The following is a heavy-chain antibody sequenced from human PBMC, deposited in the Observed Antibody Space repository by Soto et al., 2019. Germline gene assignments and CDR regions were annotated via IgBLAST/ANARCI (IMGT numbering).Heavy chain of an antibody. V-gene: IGHV3-23*01. CDR1: GFTFSSYA. J-gene: IGHJ4*02. Sequence: EVQLLESGGGLVQPGGSLTLSCATSGFTFSSYAMVWVRQAAEKGLEWVASISNSGDTAYYADSVKGRFTISRGNSETTLYLQINGLGADDTALYFCAKSRVFIGAIVTLLDSWGQGTQVTVSS. D-gene: IGHD3-16*02. CDR2: ISNSGDTA. CDR3: AKSRVFIGAIVTLLDS.